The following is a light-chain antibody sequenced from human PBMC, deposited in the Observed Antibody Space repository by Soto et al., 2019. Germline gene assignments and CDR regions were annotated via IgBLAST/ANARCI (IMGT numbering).Light chain of an antibody. J-gene: IGKJ1*01. Sequence: DIQMTQSPSSLSASVGDSVTITCRASQSISRWLAWHQQKPGKAPKLLIFDASSLESGVPSRFSGSGSGTEFTLTISSLQPDDFATYYCQQYNDHSPTWTFGQGTKVDIK. V-gene: IGKV1-5*01. CDR1: QSISRW. CDR2: DAS. CDR3: QQYNDHSPTWT.